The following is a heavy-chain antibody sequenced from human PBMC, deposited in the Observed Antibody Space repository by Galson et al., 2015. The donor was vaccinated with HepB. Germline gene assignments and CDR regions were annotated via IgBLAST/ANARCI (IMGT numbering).Heavy chain of an antibody. CDR2: ISGSGGST. Sequence: SLRLSCAASGFTFSSYAMSWVRQAPGKGLEWVSAISGSGGSTYYADSVKGRFTISRDNSKNTLYLQMNSLRAEDTAVYYCANRRVYYGSGSYRGYYFDYWGQGTLVTVSS. CDR3: ANRRVYYGSGSYRGYYFDY. V-gene: IGHV3-23*01. J-gene: IGHJ4*02. D-gene: IGHD3-10*01. CDR1: GFTFSSYA.